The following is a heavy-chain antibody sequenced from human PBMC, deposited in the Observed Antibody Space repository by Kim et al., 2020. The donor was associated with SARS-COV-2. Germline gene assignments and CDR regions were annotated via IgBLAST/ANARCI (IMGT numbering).Heavy chain of an antibody. Sequence: ASVKVSCKASGYTFTSYGISWVRQAPGQGLEWMGWISAYNGNTNYAQKLQGRVTMTTDTSTSTAYMELRSLRSDDTAVYYCARDQYDYVWGSYRYLLFFDYWGQGTLVTVSS. D-gene: IGHD3-16*02. V-gene: IGHV1-18*01. J-gene: IGHJ4*02. CDR1: GYTFTSYG. CDR2: ISAYNGNT. CDR3: ARDQYDYVWGSYRYLLFFDY.